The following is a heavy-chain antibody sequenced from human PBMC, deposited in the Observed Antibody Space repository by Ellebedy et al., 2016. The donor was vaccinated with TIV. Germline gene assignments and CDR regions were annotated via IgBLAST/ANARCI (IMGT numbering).Heavy chain of an antibody. CDR2: ISYSGST. V-gene: IGHV4-59*01. J-gene: IGHJ4*02. CDR3: ATDWGRAAVL. D-gene: IGHD3-16*01. CDR1: GGSISGYF. Sequence: SETLSLTXTVSGGSISGYFWRWIRQPPGKGLEWIGYISYSGSTNYNPSLKSRVFISVDTSKNQFSLKLSSVTAADTAVYYCATDWGRAAVLWGQGTLVTVSS.